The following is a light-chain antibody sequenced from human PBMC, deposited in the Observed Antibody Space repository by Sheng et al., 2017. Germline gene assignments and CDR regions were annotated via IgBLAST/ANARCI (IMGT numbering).Light chain of an antibody. CDR2: ENN. V-gene: IGLV1-51*02. CDR3: GTWDSSLSAGV. Sequence: QSVLTQPPSVSGAPGQRVTISCSGSSSNIGNNYVSWYQQLPGTAPKLLIYENNKRPSGIPDRVSGSKSGTSATLGITGLQTGDEADYYCGTWDSSLSAGVFGGGTKVIVL. CDR1: SSNIGNNY. J-gene: IGLJ3*02.